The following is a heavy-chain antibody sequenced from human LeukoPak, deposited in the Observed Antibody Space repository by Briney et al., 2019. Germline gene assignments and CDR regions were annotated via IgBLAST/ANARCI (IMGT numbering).Heavy chain of an antibody. CDR3: ARVGIGDYIDY. V-gene: IGHV3-48*04. Sequence: GGSLRLSCAASGFTFSSYSMNWVRQAPGKGLEWVSYISSSSSTIYYADSVKGRFTISRDNAKNSLYLQMNSLRAEDTAVYYCARVGIGDYIDYWGQGTLVTVSS. D-gene: IGHD7-27*01. CDR1: GFTFSSYS. CDR2: ISSSSSTI. J-gene: IGHJ4*02.